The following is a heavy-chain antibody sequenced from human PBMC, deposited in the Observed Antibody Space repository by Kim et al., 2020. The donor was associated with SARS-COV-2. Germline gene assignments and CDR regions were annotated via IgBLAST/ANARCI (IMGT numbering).Heavy chain of an antibody. D-gene: IGHD6-19*01. CDR3: ARTGIAVAGKKPFDY. J-gene: IGHJ4*02. Sequence: QKLQGRVPIPRDTSASTAYMELSSLRSEDTAVYYCARTGIAVAGKKPFDYWGQGTLVTVSS. V-gene: IGHV1-3*01.